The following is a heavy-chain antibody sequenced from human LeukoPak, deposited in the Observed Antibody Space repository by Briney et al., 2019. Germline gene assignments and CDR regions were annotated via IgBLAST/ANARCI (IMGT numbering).Heavy chain of an antibody. CDR1: GFTVSSNY. D-gene: IGHD4-17*01. Sequence: PGGSLRLSCAASGFTVSSNYMSWVRQAPGKGLEWVSVIYSGGSTYYADSVKGRFTISRDNSKNTLYLQMNSLRAEDTAVYYCARDRGTTPRQDSYWYFDLWGRGTLVTVSS. V-gene: IGHV3-53*01. J-gene: IGHJ2*01. CDR3: ARDRGTTPRQDSYWYFDL. CDR2: IYSGGST.